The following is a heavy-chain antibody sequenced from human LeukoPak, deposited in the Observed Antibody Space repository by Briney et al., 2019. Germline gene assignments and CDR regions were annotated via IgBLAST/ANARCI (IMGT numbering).Heavy chain of an antibody. V-gene: IGHV5-51*01. D-gene: IGHD6-13*01. CDR3: ARSRPYSSSWYPHYFDY. CDR2: IYPGDSDT. Sequence: PGESLKISCKASGNSFTNYWIGWVRQMPGKGLEWMGIIYPGDSDTRYSPSFQGQVTISADKSISTAYLQWSSLKASDTAMYYCARSRPYSSSWYPHYFDYWGQGTLVTVSS. J-gene: IGHJ4*02. CDR1: GNSFTNYW.